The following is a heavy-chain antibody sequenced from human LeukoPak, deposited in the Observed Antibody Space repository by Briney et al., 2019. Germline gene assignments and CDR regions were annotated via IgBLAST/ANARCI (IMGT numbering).Heavy chain of an antibody. J-gene: IGHJ4*02. CDR3: ARDHLAAAGSGG. D-gene: IGHD6-13*01. CDR1: GYTFTGYY. CDR2: INPNNGGT. V-gene: IGHV1-2*06. Sequence: ASVKVSCKASGYTFTGYYIHWVRQAPGQGLESMGHINPNNGGTNYAQKFQGRVTMTGDTSINTAYMELNSLRSDDTAIYYCARDHLAAAGSGGWGQGTLVTVSS.